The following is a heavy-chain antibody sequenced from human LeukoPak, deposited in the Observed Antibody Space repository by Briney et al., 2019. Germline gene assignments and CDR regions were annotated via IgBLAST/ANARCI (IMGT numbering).Heavy chain of an antibody. Sequence: SQTLSLTCAVSGDSISSGGYYWSWIRQPPGKGLEWIGEINHSGSTNYNPSLKSRVTISVDTSKNQFSLKLSSVTAADTAVYYCARGDSSGYETFDYWGQGTLVTVSS. V-gene: IGHV4-30-2*01. CDR2: INHSGST. D-gene: IGHD3-22*01. J-gene: IGHJ4*02. CDR1: GDSISSGGYY. CDR3: ARGDSSGYETFDY.